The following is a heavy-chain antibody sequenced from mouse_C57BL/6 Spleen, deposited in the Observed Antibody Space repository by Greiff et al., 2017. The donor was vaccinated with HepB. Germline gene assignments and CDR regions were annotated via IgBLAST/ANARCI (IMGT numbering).Heavy chain of an antibody. V-gene: IGHV5-15*01. D-gene: IGHD3-2*02. CDR3: ARPRDSSGYSFAY. J-gene: IGHJ3*01. CDR1: GFTFSDYG. Sequence: EVQVVESGGGLVQPGGSLKLSCAASGFTFSDYGMAWVRQAPRKGPEWVAFISNLAYSIYYADTVTGRFTISRENAKNTLYLEMSSLRSEDTAMYYCARPRDSSGYSFAYWGQGTLVTVSA. CDR2: ISNLAYSI.